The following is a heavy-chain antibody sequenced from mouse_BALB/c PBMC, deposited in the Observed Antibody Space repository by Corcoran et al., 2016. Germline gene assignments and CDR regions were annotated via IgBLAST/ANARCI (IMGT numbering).Heavy chain of an antibody. V-gene: IGHV1-9*01. Sequence: QVQLQQSGAELMKPGASVKISCKATGYTFSSYWIEWVKQRPGHGLEWIGEILPGSGSTNYNEKFKSKATFTADTSSNTAYMQLSSLTSEDSAVYYCARRAYYYAMDYWGQGTSVTVSS. D-gene: IGHD6-1*01. CDR1: GYTFSSYW. CDR2: ILPGSGST. CDR3: ARRAYYYAMDY. J-gene: IGHJ4*01.